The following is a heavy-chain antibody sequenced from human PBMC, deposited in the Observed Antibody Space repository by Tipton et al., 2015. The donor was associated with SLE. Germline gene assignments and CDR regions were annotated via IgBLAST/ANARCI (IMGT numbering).Heavy chain of an antibody. Sequence: TLSLTCTVSGGSISSYYWSWIRQPPGKGLAWIGIIYHSGYTSYNPSLKSRVTISVDTSKNQFSLRLTSVTAADTAVYFCARTGPDVELEWGDYFDFWGQGTLVTVSS. J-gene: IGHJ4*02. CDR1: GGSISSYY. V-gene: IGHV4-59*12. D-gene: IGHD3-3*01. CDR3: ARTGPDVELEWGDYFDF. CDR2: IYHSGYT.